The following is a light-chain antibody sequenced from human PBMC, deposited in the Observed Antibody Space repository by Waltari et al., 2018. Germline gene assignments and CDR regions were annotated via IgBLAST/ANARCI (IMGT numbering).Light chain of an antibody. CDR1: QSVLYSSNNKNY. J-gene: IGKJ2*01. CDR2: WAS. CDR3: QQYYSALRGT. V-gene: IGKV4-1*01. Sequence: DIVMTQSPDSLAVSLGERATINCQSSQSVLYSSNNKNYLAWYQQKPGQPPKLLIYWASTRESGVPDRFSGSGSGTDFTLTISSLQAEDVAVYYCQQYYSALRGTFGPGTKLEIK.